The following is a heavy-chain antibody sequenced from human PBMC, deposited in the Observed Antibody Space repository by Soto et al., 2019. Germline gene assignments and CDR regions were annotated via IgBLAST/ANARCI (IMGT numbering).Heavy chain of an antibody. CDR3: AKDWGVEYSSSSGFWWFDP. CDR2: IGGSGGAT. J-gene: IGHJ5*02. CDR1: GFTFSSYA. V-gene: IGHV3-23*01. Sequence: HPGGSLRLSCAVSGFTFSSYAMSWVRQAPGKGLEWVSSIGGSGGATYYADSVQGRFTISRDNSKNTLYLQMNSLRAEGTALYYCAKDWGVEYSSSSGFWWFDPWGQGTLVTVSS. D-gene: IGHD6-6*01.